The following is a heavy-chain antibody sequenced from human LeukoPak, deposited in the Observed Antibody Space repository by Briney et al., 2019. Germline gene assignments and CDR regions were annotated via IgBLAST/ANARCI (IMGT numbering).Heavy chain of an antibody. CDR1: GFTFNNYA. V-gene: IGHV3-23*01. D-gene: IGHD2-15*01. Sequence: GGSLRLSCAVSGFTFNNYAVTWVRRAPGKGLEWVSSISGSGGAAYYADSVKGRFTISRDNSKNTLFLQMNSLRVEDTAIYYCARQCTGGTCYGTIDDWGQGTLVTVSS. J-gene: IGHJ4*02. CDR2: ISGSGGAA. CDR3: ARQCTGGTCYGTIDD.